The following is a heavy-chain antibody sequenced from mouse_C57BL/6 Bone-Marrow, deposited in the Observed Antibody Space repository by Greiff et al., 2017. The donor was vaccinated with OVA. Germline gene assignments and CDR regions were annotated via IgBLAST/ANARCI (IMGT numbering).Heavy chain of an antibody. CDR1: GYAFSSSW. J-gene: IGHJ4*01. CDR3: ARDGSTYYYAMGY. V-gene: IGHV1-82*01. CDR2: IYPGDGDT. Sequence: QVQLKESGPELVKPGASVKISCKASGYAFSSSWMNWVKQRPGKGLEWIGRIYPGDGDTNYNGKFKGKATLTADKSSSTAYMQLSSLTSEDSAVYFCARDGSTYYYAMGYWGQVTSVTVSS. D-gene: IGHD1-1*01.